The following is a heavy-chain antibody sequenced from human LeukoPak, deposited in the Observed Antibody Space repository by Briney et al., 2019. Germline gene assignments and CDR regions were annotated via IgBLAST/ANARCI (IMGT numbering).Heavy chain of an antibody. V-gene: IGHV3-23*01. Sequence: GGSLRLSCAASGFTFSSYWMSWVRQAPGKALEWVSAISGDGNYIYYVDSVKGRFTTSRDNSKNTLYLQMNSLRAEDTAIYFCAKSAVEGGPYYDYWGQGMLVTVSS. CDR3: AKSAVEGGPYYDY. D-gene: IGHD2-15*01. CDR2: ISGDGNYI. J-gene: IGHJ4*02. CDR1: GFTFSSYW.